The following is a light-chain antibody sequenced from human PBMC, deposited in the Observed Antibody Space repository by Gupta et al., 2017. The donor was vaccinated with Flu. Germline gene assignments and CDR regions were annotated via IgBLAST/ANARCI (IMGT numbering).Light chain of an antibody. V-gene: IGKV1-5*03. CDR1: QSISSW. CDR2: KAS. Sequence: DIQMTQSPSTLSASVGDTVTITCRASQSISSWLAWYQQKPGKAPKILIYKASSLEGGVPSRSSGSGSGTEFTLTISSLQPDDFATYYCQQYESNWTFGQGTKVEIK. CDR3: QQYESNWT. J-gene: IGKJ1*01.